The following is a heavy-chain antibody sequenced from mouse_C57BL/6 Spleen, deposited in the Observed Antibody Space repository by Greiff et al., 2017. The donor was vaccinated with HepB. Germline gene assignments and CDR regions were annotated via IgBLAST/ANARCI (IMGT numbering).Heavy chain of an antibody. Sequence: VQGVESGPELVKPGASVKISCKASGYAFSSSWMNWVKQRPGKGLEWIGRIYPGDGDTNYNGKFKGKATLTADKSSSTAYMQLSSLTSEDSAVYFCARRDYYGNFDYWGQGTTLTVSS. D-gene: IGHD1-1*01. CDR3: ARRDYYGNFDY. J-gene: IGHJ2*01. CDR2: IYPGDGDT. CDR1: GYAFSSSW. V-gene: IGHV1-82*01.